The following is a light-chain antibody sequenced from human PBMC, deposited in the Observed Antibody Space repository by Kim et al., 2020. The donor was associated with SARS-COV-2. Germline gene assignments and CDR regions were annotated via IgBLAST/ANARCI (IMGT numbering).Light chain of an antibody. J-gene: IGLJ1*01. CDR1: SSNIGNGY. Sequence: QSVLTQPPSVSAAPGQKVTISCSGSSSNIGNGYVSWYQHLPGTAPKLLIYDNDDRPSGIPDRFSGSKSGNTASLTVSGLQAEDEADYYCSSYAGSNSFVFGTGTKVTVL. CDR2: DND. CDR3: SSYAGSNSFV. V-gene: IGLV1-51*01.